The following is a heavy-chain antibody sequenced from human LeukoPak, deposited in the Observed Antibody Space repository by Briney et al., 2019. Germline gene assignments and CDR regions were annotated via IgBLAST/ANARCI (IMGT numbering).Heavy chain of an antibody. D-gene: IGHD6-19*01. CDR3: ARDRGSSLSRSGWYNAFDI. CDR1: GYTFTCYY. J-gene: IGHJ3*02. CDR2: INPNSGGT. Sequence: ASVKVSCKASGYTFTCYYMHWVRQAPGQGLEWMGLINPNSGGTHYAQKFQGRVTMTRDTSISTAYMELSRLRSDDTAVYYCARDRGSSLSRSGWYNAFDIWGQGTMVTVSS. V-gene: IGHV1-2*02.